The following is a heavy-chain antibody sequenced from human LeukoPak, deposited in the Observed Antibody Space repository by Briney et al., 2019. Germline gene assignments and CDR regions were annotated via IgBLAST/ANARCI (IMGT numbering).Heavy chain of an antibody. CDR1: GFDFSSYW. V-gene: IGHV3-7*01. CDR2: IKEDGSMK. J-gene: IGHJ3*02. CDR3: VREGPVGGEFDI. D-gene: IGHD1-26*01. Sequence: GGSLRVSCAARGFDFSSYWMSWVRQTPGKGLEWVANIKEDGSMKGFVDSVKGRFTVSGDNAKRSVYLQMNSLRAEDTALYHCVREGPVGGEFDIWGQGTMVTVSS.